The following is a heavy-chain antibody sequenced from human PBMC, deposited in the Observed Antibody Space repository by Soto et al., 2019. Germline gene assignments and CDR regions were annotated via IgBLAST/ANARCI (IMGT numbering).Heavy chain of an antibody. J-gene: IGHJ5*02. D-gene: IGHD3-9*01. CDR2: ISAYNGNT. Sequence: ASVKVSCKASGYTFTSYGISWVRQAPGQGLEWMGWISAYNGNTNYAQKLQGRVTMTTDTSTSTAYMELRSLRSDDTAVYYCVRDHPYPKYYDIEPWFDPWGQGTLVTVSS. CDR1: GYTFTSYG. CDR3: VRDHPYPKYYDIEPWFDP. V-gene: IGHV1-18*01.